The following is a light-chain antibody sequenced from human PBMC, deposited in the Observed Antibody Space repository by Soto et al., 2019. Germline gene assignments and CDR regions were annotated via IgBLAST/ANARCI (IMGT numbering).Light chain of an antibody. CDR2: DAS. CDR1: QSVSSY. J-gene: IGKJ2*01. Sequence: EIVLTQSAATLSLSPGERATLSCRASQSVSSYLAWYQQKPGQAPRLLIYDASNRATGIPARFSGSGSGTDFTLTISNLEPEDFAVYYCQQRSIWPPDTFGQGTKLEIK. V-gene: IGKV3-11*01. CDR3: QQRSIWPPDT.